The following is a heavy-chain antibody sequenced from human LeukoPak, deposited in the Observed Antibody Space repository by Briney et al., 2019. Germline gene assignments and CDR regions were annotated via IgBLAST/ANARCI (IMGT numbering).Heavy chain of an antibody. CDR3: TTHYRASIVLAPSSYFDY. D-gene: IGHD2-8*02. Sequence: PGGSLRLSCAASGFTFSNAWMSWVRQAPGKGLEWVGRIKSKTDGGTTDYAAPVKGRFTISRDDSKNTLYLQMNSLKTEDTAVYYCTTHYRASIVLAPSSYFDYWGQGTLVTVSS. CDR2: IKSKTDGGTT. V-gene: IGHV3-15*01. J-gene: IGHJ4*03. CDR1: GFTFSNAW.